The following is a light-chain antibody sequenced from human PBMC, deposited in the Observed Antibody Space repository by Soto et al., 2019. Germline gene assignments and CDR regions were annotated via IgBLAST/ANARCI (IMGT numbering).Light chain of an antibody. V-gene: IGKV1-39*01. CDR3: QKSYSTPYT. Sequence: DIQMTQSPSSLSASVGDRVTITCRASQSISSYLTWYQQKPGKAPKLLIYAASSLQSGVPSRFSGSGSGTDFTLTISSLHPEDFATYYCQKSYSTPYTFGQGTKLEIK. CDR2: AAS. J-gene: IGKJ2*01. CDR1: QSISSY.